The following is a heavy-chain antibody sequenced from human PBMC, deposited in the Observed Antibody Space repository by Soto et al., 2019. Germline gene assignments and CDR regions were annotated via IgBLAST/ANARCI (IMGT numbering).Heavy chain of an antibody. CDR2: IYYDGST. D-gene: IGHD2-15*01. J-gene: IGHJ4*02. CDR3: ARVGGYFSGAGCYSFDY. V-gene: IGHV4-59*01. Sequence: PSETLSLTCTVSGGSIRNYYWSWVRQPPGKGLQWIGYIYYDGSTNYDPSLKSRVTISVDASKKELSLRLKSLTAADTALYYCARVGGYFSGAGCYSFDYWGQGTQVTLSS. CDR1: GGSIRNYY.